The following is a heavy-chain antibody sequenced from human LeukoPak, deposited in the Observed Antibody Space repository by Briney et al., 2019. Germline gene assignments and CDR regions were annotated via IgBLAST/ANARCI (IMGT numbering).Heavy chain of an antibody. D-gene: IGHD3-22*01. V-gene: IGHV4-39*01. CDR1: GGSISSYY. Sequence: IPSGTLSFTCTVSGGSISSYYWGWIRQPPGKGLEWIGSIYYRGRTYYNPSLKIRVTISADTSKNQFSLNLNSVTASDTAVYYCARQKILDDNYDSSGYYVDQWGQGSLVTVSS. CDR3: ARQKILDDNYDSSGYYVDQ. J-gene: IGHJ4*02. CDR2: IYYRGRT.